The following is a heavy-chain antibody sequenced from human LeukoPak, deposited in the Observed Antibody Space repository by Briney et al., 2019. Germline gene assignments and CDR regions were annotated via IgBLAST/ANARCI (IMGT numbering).Heavy chain of an antibody. Sequence: GGSLRLSCVASGFTFTGHSMHWVRQAPGKGLEWVAVVAPDEKTIFYADSVKGRFTISRDNAKNSLYLQMNSLRAEDTAVYYCARDGVLRGSFSGDYRGQGTLVTVSS. CDR3: ARDGVLRGSFSGDY. CDR1: GFTFTGHS. J-gene: IGHJ4*02. V-gene: IGHV3-30*04. CDR2: VAPDEKTI. D-gene: IGHD2/OR15-2a*01.